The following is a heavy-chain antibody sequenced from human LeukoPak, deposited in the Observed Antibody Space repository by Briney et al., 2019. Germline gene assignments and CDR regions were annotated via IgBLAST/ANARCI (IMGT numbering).Heavy chain of an antibody. CDR1: GFTFSSYA. CDR2: ISGSGGST. D-gene: IGHD6-13*01. J-gene: IGHJ4*02. Sequence: GGSLRLSCAASGFTFSSYAMNWVRQAPGKGLEWVSAISGSGGSTYYADSVKGRFTISSDNSKNTLYLQMNSLRAEDTAVYYCAKMGSWFYSDYWGQGTLVTVSS. CDR3: AKMGSWFYSDY. V-gene: IGHV3-23*01.